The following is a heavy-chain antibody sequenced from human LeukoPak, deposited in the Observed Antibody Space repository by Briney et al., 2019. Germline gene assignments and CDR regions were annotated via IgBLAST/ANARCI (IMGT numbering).Heavy chain of an antibody. D-gene: IGHD6-6*01. V-gene: IGHV3-66*02. Sequence: GGSLRLSCAASGFTFSSYEMNWVRQAPGKGLEWVSISYSGGSTNYADSVKGRFTISRDNAKNSLYLQMNSLRAEDTAVYYCASRRELKAALDYWGQGTLVTVSS. J-gene: IGHJ4*02. CDR3: ASRRELKAALDY. CDR1: GFTFSSYE. CDR2: SYSGGST.